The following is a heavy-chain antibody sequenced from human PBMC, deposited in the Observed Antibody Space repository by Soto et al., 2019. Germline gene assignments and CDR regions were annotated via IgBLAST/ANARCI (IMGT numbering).Heavy chain of an antibody. CDR1: GFTFDDYA. J-gene: IGHJ4*02. Sequence: EVQLVESGGGLVQPGRSLRLSCAASGFTFDDYAMHWVRQAPGKGLEWVSGISWNSGSIGYADSVKGRFTISRDNAKNSLYLQMNSLRAEDTALYYCAKDRGLVLSFYLDYWGQGTLVTVSS. CDR2: ISWNSGSI. D-gene: IGHD6-19*01. V-gene: IGHV3-9*01. CDR3: AKDRGLVLSFYLDY.